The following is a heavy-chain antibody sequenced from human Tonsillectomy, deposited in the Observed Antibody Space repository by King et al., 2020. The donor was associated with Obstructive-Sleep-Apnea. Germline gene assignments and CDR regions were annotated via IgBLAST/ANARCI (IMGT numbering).Heavy chain of an antibody. CDR1: GGTFSSYA. CDR3: AHGSGSYYYYYGMDV. J-gene: IGHJ6*02. D-gene: IGHD1-26*01. Sequence: VQLVESGAEVKKPGSSVKVSCKASGGTFSSYAISWLRQAPGQGLECMGGIIPILGTANYAQKFQGRVTITADESTRPHYMGLSSLRSEDTAVYYCAHGSGSYYYYYGMDVWGQGTTVTVSS. CDR2: IIPILGTA. V-gene: IGHV1-69*01.